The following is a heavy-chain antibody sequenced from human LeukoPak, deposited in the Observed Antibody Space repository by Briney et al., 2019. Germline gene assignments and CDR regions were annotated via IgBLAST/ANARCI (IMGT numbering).Heavy chain of an antibody. CDR3: ARDRIVVVPAAKHHGKTNWFDP. CDR2: INHSGST. Sequence: SETLSLTCAVYGGSFSGYYWSWIRQPPGKGLEWIGEINHSGSTNYNPSLKRRVTISVDTSKNQFSLKLSYVPAADTAVYYCARDRIVVVPAAKHHGKTNWFDPWGRGTLVTVSS. D-gene: IGHD2-2*01. CDR1: GGSFSGYY. V-gene: IGHV4-34*01. J-gene: IGHJ5*02.